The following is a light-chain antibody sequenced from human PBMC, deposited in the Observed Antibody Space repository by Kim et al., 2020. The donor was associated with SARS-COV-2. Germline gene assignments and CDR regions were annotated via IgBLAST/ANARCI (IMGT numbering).Light chain of an antibody. CDR3: QQYHDLPYT. CDR1: QSVSNK. J-gene: IGKJ2*01. Sequence: AVSLGERATFNGKSSQSVSNKLVWYQQKPGQPPKLLIRWSSDRESGVPDRFSGSGSGTDFTLSISSLQAEDVAVYHCQQYHDLPYTFGQGTKLEIK. V-gene: IGKV4-1*01. CDR2: WSS.